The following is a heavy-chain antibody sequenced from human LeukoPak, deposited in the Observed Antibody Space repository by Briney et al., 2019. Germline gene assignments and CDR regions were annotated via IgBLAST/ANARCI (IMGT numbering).Heavy chain of an antibody. CDR1: GGSISSYY. CDR2: IYYSGST. V-gene: IGHV4-59*01. J-gene: IGHJ5*02. CDR3: ARGRARFDP. Sequence: SETLSLTCTVSGGSISSYYWSWMRQPTGKGLEWIGYIYYSGSTNYNPSLKSRVTISVDTSKNQFSLKLSSVTAADTAVYYCARGRARFDPWGQGTLVTVSS. D-gene: IGHD3-10*01.